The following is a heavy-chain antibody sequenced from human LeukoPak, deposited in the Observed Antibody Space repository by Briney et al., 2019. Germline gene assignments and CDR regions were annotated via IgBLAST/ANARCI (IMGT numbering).Heavy chain of an antibody. J-gene: IGHJ4*02. D-gene: IGHD5-18*01. Sequence: GGSLRLSCAASGFTFSSHGMHWVRQAPGKGLEWVAFIRYDGSNKYYSDSVKGRFTISRDNSKNTLYLQMNSLRPEDTAVYYCAKDPRDHSYGWSWRYFDYWGQGTLVTVSS. CDR2: IRYDGSNK. V-gene: IGHV3-30*02. CDR1: GFTFSSHG. CDR3: AKDPRDHSYGWSWRYFDY.